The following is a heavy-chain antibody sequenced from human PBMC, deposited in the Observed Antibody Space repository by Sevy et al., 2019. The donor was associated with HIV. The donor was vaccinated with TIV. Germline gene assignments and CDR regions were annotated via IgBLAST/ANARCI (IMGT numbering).Heavy chain of an antibody. D-gene: IGHD6-19*01. J-gene: IGHJ4*02. Sequence: QSQTLSLTCAISGDSVSSNSVAWNWIRQSPSRGLEWLGRTYYRSTWHNDYAVSVKIRITINPDTSKNQFSLQLNSVTPEDTAVYYCARTTSGWFDYWGQGTPVTVSS. CDR1: GDSVSSNSVA. CDR3: ARTTSGWFDY. V-gene: IGHV6-1*01. CDR2: TYYRSTWHN.